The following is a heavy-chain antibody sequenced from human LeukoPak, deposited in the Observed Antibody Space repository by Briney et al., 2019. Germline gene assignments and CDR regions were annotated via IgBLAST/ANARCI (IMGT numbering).Heavy chain of an antibody. Sequence: SETLSLTCTVSGGSISNYNWSWIRQPAGKGLEWIGRISTSGSPNYNPSLKSRVTLSVDTSKNQFSLKLTSVTAADTAVYYCARGSGWFFSNFYGMDIWGQGTTVTVSS. CDR2: ISTSGSP. J-gene: IGHJ6*02. D-gene: IGHD6-19*01. CDR3: ARGSGWFFSNFYGMDI. CDR1: GGSISNYN. V-gene: IGHV4-4*07.